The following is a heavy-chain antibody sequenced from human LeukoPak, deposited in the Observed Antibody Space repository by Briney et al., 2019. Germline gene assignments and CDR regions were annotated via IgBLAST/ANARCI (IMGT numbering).Heavy chain of an antibody. CDR3: ARDGEFGTGSYYRGCFDY. V-gene: IGHV1-2*02. Sequence: AASVKVSCKASGYSFTAFYIHWVRQAPGQGLEWMGWIHPRSGDTNYAYKFKGRVTMTRDTSSSTAYMDLDSLGSDDTAVYYCARDGEFGTGSYYRGCFDYWGQGNLVTVSS. CDR2: IHPRSGDT. CDR1: GYSFTAFY. J-gene: IGHJ4*02. D-gene: IGHD3-10*01.